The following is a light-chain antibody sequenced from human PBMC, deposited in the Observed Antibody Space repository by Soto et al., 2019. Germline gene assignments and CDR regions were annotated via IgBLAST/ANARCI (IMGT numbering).Light chain of an antibody. Sequence: EIVLTQSPGTLSLSPGEGATLSCRASQSVSSSYLAWYQQKPGQAPRLLIYGASSRATGIPDRFSGSGSGTDFTLTISRLDPEDFAVYYCQQFGTSPFTFGPGTKVDIK. CDR1: QSVSSSY. CDR2: GAS. V-gene: IGKV3-20*01. CDR3: QQFGTSPFT. J-gene: IGKJ3*01.